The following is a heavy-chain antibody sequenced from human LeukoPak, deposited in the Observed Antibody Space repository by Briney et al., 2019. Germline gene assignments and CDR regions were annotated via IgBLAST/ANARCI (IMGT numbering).Heavy chain of an antibody. D-gene: IGHD6-19*01. CDR1: GGSISSGGYY. J-gene: IGHJ4*02. CDR3: ARSVYSSGWCGD. Sequence: SQTLSLTCTVSGGSISSGGYYWSWIRQHPGKGLEWIGYIYYSGSTYYNPSLKSRVTISVDTSKNQFSLKLSPVTAADTAVYYCARSVYSSGWCGDWGQGTLVTVSS. V-gene: IGHV4-31*03. CDR2: IYYSGST.